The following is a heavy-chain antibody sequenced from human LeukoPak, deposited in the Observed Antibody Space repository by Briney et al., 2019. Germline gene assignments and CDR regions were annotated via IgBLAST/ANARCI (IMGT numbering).Heavy chain of an antibody. CDR3: ARDNLYNWNPTGFDP. J-gene: IGHJ5*02. CDR1: GGSISSYY. D-gene: IGHD1-20*01. V-gene: IGHV4-59*01. CDR2: IYYSGST. Sequence: PSETLSLTCTVSGGSISSYYWSWIRQPPGKGLEWIGYIYYSGSTNYNPSLKSRVTISVDTSKNQFSLKLSSVTAADTAVYYCARDNLYNWNPTGFDPWGQGTLVTVSS.